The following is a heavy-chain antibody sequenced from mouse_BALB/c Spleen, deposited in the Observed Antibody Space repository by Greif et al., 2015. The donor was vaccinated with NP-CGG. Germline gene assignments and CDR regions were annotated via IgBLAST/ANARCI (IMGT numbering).Heavy chain of an antibody. CDR3: TRLGNCGY. D-gene: IGHD2-1*01. CDR2: IYPGSGST. CDR1: GYTFTSYW. J-gene: IGHJ2*01. V-gene: IGHV1S22*01. Sequence: LKESGSELVRPGASVKLSCKASGYTFTSYWMHWVKQRPGQGLEWIGNIYPGSGSTNYDEKFKSKATLTVDTSSSTAYMQRSSLTSEDSAVYYCTRLGNCGYWGQGTTLTVSS.